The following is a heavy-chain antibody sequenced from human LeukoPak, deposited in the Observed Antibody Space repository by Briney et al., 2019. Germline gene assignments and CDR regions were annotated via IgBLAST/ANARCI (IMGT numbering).Heavy chain of an antibody. J-gene: IGHJ4*02. CDR2: ISFSNTTI. V-gene: IGHV3-48*01. CDR3: ASGGATGFDY. D-gene: IGHD1-26*01. Sequence: GGSLRLSCAASGFTFSNSSVNWVRQSPGKGLEWISYISFSNTTIYYADSVKGRFTISRDKAKNSLYLQMNSLRAEDTAVYYCASGGATGFDYWGQGTLVTVSS. CDR1: GFTFSNSS.